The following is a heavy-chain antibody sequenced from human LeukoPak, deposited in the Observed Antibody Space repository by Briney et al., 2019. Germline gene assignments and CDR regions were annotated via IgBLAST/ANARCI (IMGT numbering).Heavy chain of an antibody. CDR1: GGSFSGYY. Sequence: SETLSLTCAVYGGSFSGYYWSWIRQPPGKGLEWIGEINHSGSTNYNPSLKSRVTISVDTSKNQFSLKLSSVTAADTAVYYCARKIGRTRPTYNRFDPWGQGTLVTVSS. V-gene: IGHV4-34*01. D-gene: IGHD2-2*01. CDR2: INHSGST. CDR3: ARKIGRTRPTYNRFDP. J-gene: IGHJ5*02.